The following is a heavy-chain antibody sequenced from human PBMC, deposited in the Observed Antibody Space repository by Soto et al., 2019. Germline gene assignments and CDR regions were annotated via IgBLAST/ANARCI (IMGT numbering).Heavy chain of an antibody. J-gene: IGHJ4*02. CDR3: AIQNSGWSYYFDY. V-gene: IGHV3-30-3*01. CDR2: ISYDGSTQ. CDR1: GFTFSSYA. Sequence: QVQLVESEGGVVQPGRSLRLSCAASGFTFSSYAMHWVRQAPGKGLEWVAVISYDGSTQYYADSMKGRFTISRDNSKNTLYLQMHTLRAGDTAVYYCAIQNSGWSYYFDYWGLGTLVTVSS. D-gene: IGHD6-19*01.